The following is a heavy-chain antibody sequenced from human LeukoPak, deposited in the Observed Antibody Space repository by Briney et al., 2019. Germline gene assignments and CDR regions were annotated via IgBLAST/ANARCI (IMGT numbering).Heavy chain of an antibody. CDR1: GYTFTGYY. CDR3: ARGQGFRSTYYYYYGMDV. CDR2: INPNSGGT. D-gene: IGHD2-2*01. V-gene: IGHV1-2*02. J-gene: IGHJ6*02. Sequence: AAVKVSCKASGYTFTGYYMHWVRQAPGQGLEWMGWINPNSGGTNYAQKFQGRVTMTRDTSISTAYMELSRLRSDDTAVYYCARGQGFRSTYYYYYGMDVWGQGTTVTVSS.